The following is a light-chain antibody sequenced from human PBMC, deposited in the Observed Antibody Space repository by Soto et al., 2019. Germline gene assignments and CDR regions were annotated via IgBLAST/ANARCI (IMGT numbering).Light chain of an antibody. CDR3: QQRSTWPPIT. CDR1: QSISHF. V-gene: IGKV3-11*01. CDR2: DAS. Sequence: EIVLTQSPATLSLSPGERATLSCRASQSISHFLAWYQQRPGQAPRLLIYDASNRATGIPTRFSGSGSETDFTLTINSLEPEDFAVYYCQQRSTWPPITFGQGTRLEIK. J-gene: IGKJ5*01.